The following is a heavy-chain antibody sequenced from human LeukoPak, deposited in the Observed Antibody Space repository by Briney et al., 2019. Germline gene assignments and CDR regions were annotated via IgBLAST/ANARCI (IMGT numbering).Heavy chain of an antibody. CDR2: IYYSGST. V-gene: IGHV4-39*01. Sequence: SETLSLTCTVSGGPISSSSYYWGWIRQPPGKGLEWIGSIYYSGSTYYNPSLKSRVTISVDTSKNQFSLKLSSVTAADTAVYYCARGDVLLWFGEFSNWFDPWGQGTLVTVSS. CDR3: ARGDVLLWFGEFSNWFDP. J-gene: IGHJ5*02. D-gene: IGHD3-10*01. CDR1: GGPISSSSYY.